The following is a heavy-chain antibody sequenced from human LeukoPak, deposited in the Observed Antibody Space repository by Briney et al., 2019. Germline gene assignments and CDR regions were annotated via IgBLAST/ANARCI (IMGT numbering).Heavy chain of an antibody. D-gene: IGHD2/OR15-2a*01. Sequence: SETLSLTCAVYGGSFSGYYWGWIRQPPGKGLEWIGEINHSGSTNYNPSLKSRVTISVDTSKNQFSLKLSSVTAADTAVYYCARHANSYFDYWGQGTLVTVSS. CDR3: ARHANSYFDY. V-gene: IGHV4-34*01. CDR2: INHSGST. J-gene: IGHJ4*02. CDR1: GGSFSGYY.